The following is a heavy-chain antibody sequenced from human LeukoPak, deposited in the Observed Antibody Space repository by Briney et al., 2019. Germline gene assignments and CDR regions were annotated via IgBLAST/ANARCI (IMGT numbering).Heavy chain of an antibody. CDR2: GDDRGGT. CDR3: AKNGQTGFSFDP. CDR1: GGSISSSSYY. D-gene: IGHD3-9*01. J-gene: IGHJ5*02. Sequence: ASETLSLTCTVSGGSISSSSYYWGWIRQSPGKGLEWLGEGDDRGGTKYNPSFKSRVTISAEPSRNQLSLKLNSVTAADTAVYHCAKNGQTGFSFDPWGQGTLVSVS. V-gene: IGHV4-39*07.